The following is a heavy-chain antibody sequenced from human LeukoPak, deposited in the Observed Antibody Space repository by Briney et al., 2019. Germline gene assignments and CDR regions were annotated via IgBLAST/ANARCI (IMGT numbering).Heavy chain of an antibody. Sequence: ASVKVSCKASGYTFTSYGISWVRQAPGQGLEWMGWISAYNGNTNYAQKLQGRVTMTTDTSTSTAYMELRSLRSDDTAVYYCARGGRGYCSSTSCDEGRNWFDPWGQGTLVTVSS. CDR2: ISAYNGNT. CDR3: ARGGRGYCSSTSCDEGRNWFDP. D-gene: IGHD2-2*01. V-gene: IGHV1-18*01. J-gene: IGHJ5*02. CDR1: GYTFTSYG.